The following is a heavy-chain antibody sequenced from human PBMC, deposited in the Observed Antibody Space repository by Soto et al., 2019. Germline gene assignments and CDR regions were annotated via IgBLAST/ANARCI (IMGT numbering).Heavy chain of an antibody. V-gene: IGHV3-33*01. Sequence: QVQLVESGGGVVQPGRSLRLSCAASGFTFSSYRMHWVRQAPGKGLEWVAVIWYDGSNKYYADSVKGRFTISRDNSKNTLYLQMNSLRAEDTAVYYCARGMFAVAGKYYYGMDVWGQGTTVTVSS. CDR1: GFTFSSYR. J-gene: IGHJ6*02. D-gene: IGHD6-19*01. CDR3: ARGMFAVAGKYYYGMDV. CDR2: IWYDGSNK.